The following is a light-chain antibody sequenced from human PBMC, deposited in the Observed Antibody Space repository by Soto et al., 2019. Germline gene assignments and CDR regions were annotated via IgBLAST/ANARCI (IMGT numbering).Light chain of an antibody. V-gene: IGKV1-5*01. Sequence: DIQMTQSPSTLSASVGDRVTITCRASQSISNWLAWYQQRPGKAPKLLIYDASSLQGGVPSRFSGSGSGTEFTLTISSLQPDDFATYYCQQYNSYWTFGRGTKV. CDR3: QQYNSYWT. CDR1: QSISNW. CDR2: DAS. J-gene: IGKJ1*01.